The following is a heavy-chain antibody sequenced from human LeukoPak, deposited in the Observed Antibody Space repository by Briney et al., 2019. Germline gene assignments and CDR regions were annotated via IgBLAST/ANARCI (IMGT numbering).Heavy chain of an antibody. Sequence: ASVKVSCKASGYTFTSYGISWVRQAPGQGLEWMGWISAYNGNTNYAQKLQGRVTITTDTSTSTAYMELRSLRSDDTAVYYCARAFSPTYYYDSSGYYLDYWGQGTLVTVSS. J-gene: IGHJ4*02. CDR3: ARAFSPTYYYDSSGYYLDY. V-gene: IGHV1-18*01. D-gene: IGHD3-22*01. CDR2: ISAYNGNT. CDR1: GYTFTSYG.